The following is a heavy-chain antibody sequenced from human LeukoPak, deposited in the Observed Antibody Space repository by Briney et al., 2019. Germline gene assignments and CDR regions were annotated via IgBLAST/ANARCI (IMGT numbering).Heavy chain of an antibody. CDR2: ISVSGGST. J-gene: IGHJ4*02. D-gene: IGHD2-21*01. V-gene: IGHV3-23*01. CDR3: AKVAFGDRYYFDC. Sequence: PGGSLRLSCAVSGFIFSSSAMSWVRQAPGKGLEWVSAISVSGGSTYYADSVKGRFTISRGNSKNTLYLQMNSLRAEDTAVYYCAKVAFGDRYYFDCWGQGTLVTVSS. CDR1: GFIFSSSA.